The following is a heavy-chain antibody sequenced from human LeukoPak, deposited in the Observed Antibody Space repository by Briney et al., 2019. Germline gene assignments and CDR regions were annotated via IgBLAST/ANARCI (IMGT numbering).Heavy chain of an antibody. V-gene: IGHV4-39*01. CDR1: GGSISTSSYY. J-gene: IGHJ4*02. CDR3: ARRGGTAASNYFDY. CDR2: VYYSGST. Sequence: SESLSLTCTVSGGSISTSSYYWGWIRQPPGKGLEWIGNVYYSGSTYYNPSLKRRVTTSVDTSKNQFSLKVNSVTATDTAVYYCARRGGTAASNYFDYWGQGILVSSSS. D-gene: IGHD6-13*01.